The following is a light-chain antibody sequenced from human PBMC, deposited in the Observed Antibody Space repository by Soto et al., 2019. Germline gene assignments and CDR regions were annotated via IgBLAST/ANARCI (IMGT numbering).Light chain of an antibody. CDR1: QRVSSSY. CDR2: GAS. Sequence: EIVLTQSPGTLSLYPGERATLSCRASQRVSSSYLGWYQQKFGQAPRLLMYGASRRATGIPDRFSGSGSGTDFPLTISRLEPEDFAVYYCQQYGSSPTFGEGTKLEIK. J-gene: IGKJ4*01. V-gene: IGKV3-20*01. CDR3: QQYGSSPT.